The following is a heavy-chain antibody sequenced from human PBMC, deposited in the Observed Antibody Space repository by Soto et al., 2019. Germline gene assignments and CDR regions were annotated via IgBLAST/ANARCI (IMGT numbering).Heavy chain of an antibody. D-gene: IGHD1-1*01. Sequence: LSLTCTVSGGYVNSGGYQGSWIRQHPGKCLEWIGDIYYSGSTYYNPSLKSRVTISIDTSTNHFSLHLSALTAADTAVYYCARAPIPNWNYYRMDVWGQAITVT. CDR1: GGYVNSGGYQ. V-gene: IGHV4-31*02. CDR2: IYYSGST. CDR3: ARAPIPNWNYYRMDV. J-gene: IGHJ6*02.